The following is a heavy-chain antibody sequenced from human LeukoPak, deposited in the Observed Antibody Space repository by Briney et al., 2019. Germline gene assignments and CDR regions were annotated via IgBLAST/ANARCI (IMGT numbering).Heavy chain of an antibody. J-gene: IGHJ4*02. CDR1: GFTFSSYG. CDR3: ASSYYDILSQLRY. D-gene: IGHD3-9*01. CDR2: IRYDESNK. Sequence: GGSLRLSCAASGFTFSSYGMHWVHQAPGKGLEWVAYIRYDESNKYYADSVKGRFTISRDNSKNTLYLQMNSLRAEDTAVYYCASSYYDILSQLRYWGQGTLVTVSS. V-gene: IGHV3-30*02.